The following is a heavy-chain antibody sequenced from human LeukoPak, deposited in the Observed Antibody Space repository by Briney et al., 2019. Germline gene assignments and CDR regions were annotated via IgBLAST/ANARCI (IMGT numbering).Heavy chain of an antibody. Sequence: ASVKVSCKASGYTFTSYDINWVRQATGQGLEWMGWMNPNSGNTGYAQKFQGRVTMTRNTSISTAYMELSSLRSEDTAVYYCARGGGYSGYDSLTTGYYFDYWGQETLVTVSS. CDR2: MNPNSGNT. J-gene: IGHJ4*02. D-gene: IGHD5-12*01. CDR3: ARGGGYSGYDSLTTGYYFDY. V-gene: IGHV1-8*01. CDR1: GYTFTSYD.